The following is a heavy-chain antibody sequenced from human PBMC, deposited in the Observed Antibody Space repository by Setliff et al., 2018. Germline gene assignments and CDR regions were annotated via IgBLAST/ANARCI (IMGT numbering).Heavy chain of an antibody. CDR2: IHYSGTT. D-gene: IGHD2-15*01. CDR1: GGSSSSHY. V-gene: IGHV4-59*11. CDR3: ARENGYCSGGACYFMFDY. Sequence: SETLSLTCTVSGGSSSSHYWSWIRQPPGKGLEWIGYIHYSGTTNYNPSLKSRVTLSLDTAKNQFSLELRAMTAADTALYYCARENGYCSGGACYFMFDYWGQGTLVTVSS. J-gene: IGHJ4*02.